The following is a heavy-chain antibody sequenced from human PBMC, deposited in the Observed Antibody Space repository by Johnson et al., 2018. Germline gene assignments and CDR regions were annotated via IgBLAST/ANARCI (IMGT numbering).Heavy chain of an antibody. V-gene: IGHV3-11*04. CDR2: ITNTGSTI. CDR1: GFTFSDYD. D-gene: IGHD2-8*01. CDR3: VRDLGFCSKDVCSDSKDV. J-gene: IGHJ6*04. Sequence: VQLVETGGGLVKPGGSLRLSCTASGFTFSDYDMIWIRQAPGKGLEWVSYITNTGSTIYDADSVKGRFAISRDNAKKSLYLQMNSLRVEDTAVYYCVRDLGFCSKDVCSDSKDVGGKGTTVTVSS.